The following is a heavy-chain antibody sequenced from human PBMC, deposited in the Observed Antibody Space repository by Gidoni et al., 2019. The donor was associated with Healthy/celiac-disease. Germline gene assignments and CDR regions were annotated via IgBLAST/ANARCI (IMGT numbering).Heavy chain of an antibody. CDR2: IYYSGST. Sequence: QVQLQASGPGLVKPSETLSLTCTVSGGSISSYYWSWIRQPPGKGLEWIGYIYYSGSTNYNPSLKSRVTISVDTSKNQFSLKLSSVTAADTAVYYCARGGGSSSGHLGFDPWGQGTLVTVSS. CDR1: GGSISSYY. CDR3: ARGGGSSSGHLGFDP. V-gene: IGHV4-59*01. J-gene: IGHJ5*02. D-gene: IGHD2-15*01.